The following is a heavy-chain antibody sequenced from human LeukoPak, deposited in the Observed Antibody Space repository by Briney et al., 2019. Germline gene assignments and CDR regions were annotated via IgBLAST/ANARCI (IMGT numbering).Heavy chain of an antibody. D-gene: IGHD2-8*01. CDR2: IYYSGST. CDR3: ARDLGYCTNGVCHTRFDY. Sequence: SETLSLTCTVSGGSISSSSYYWGWIRQPPGKGLEWIGSIYYSGSTYYNPSLKSRVTISVDTSKNQFSLKLSSVTAADTAVYYCARDLGYCTNGVCHTRFDYWGQGTLVAVSS. CDR1: GGSISSSSYY. V-gene: IGHV4-39*02. J-gene: IGHJ4*02.